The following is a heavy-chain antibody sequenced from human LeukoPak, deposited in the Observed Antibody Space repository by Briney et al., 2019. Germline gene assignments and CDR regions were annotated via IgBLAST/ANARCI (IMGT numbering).Heavy chain of an antibody. J-gene: IGHJ4*02. Sequence: ASVKVSCKASGYTFTSYGISWVRQAPGQGLEWMGWISAYNGNTNYAQKLQGRVTMTTDTSTSTAYMELRSLRSDDTAVYYCARGGYCTNGVCYPPALFDYWGQGTLVTVSS. CDR1: GYTFTSYG. CDR3: ARGGYCTNGVCYPPALFDY. D-gene: IGHD2-8*01. CDR2: ISAYNGNT. V-gene: IGHV1-18*01.